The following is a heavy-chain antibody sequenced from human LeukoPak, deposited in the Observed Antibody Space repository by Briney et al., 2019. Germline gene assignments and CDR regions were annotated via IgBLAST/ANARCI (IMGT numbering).Heavy chain of an antibody. Sequence: GGSLRLSCAASRFTFSTYWMHWVRQAPGKGLEWVAVISYDGNKKYYADSVKGRFDISRDNSKNILYMQMNSLRSEDTAVYYCAGDRDYNNSGGTMIDYWGQGTLVTVSS. CDR3: AGDRDYNNSGGTMIDY. CDR2: ISYDGNKK. CDR1: RFTFSTYW. D-gene: IGHD6-19*01. V-gene: IGHV3-30*03. J-gene: IGHJ4*02.